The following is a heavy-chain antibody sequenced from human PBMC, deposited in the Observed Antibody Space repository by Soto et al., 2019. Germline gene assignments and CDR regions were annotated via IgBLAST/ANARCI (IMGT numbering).Heavy chain of an antibody. Sequence: SEPLSLTFVVSGASIRSTLWWTWVRQTPGKGLEWIGEIYHTGSTKYNPSLKNRVTISVDKSNNEFSLNLKSVTAADTAVYYCATLPPRIVVMTLPFPSWGQGPRVAVS. CDR1: GASIRSTLW. CDR3: ATLPPRIVVMTLPFPS. CDR2: IYHTGST. D-gene: IGHD2-21*02. J-gene: IGHJ4*02. V-gene: IGHV4-4*02.